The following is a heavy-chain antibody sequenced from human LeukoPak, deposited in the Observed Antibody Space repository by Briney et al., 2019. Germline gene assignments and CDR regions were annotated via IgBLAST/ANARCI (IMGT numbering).Heavy chain of an antibody. Sequence: GRSLRLSCAASGFTFSSYAMHWVRQAPGKGLEWVAVISYDGSNKYYADSVKGRFTISRDNSKNTLYLQMNSLRAEDTAVYYCARDDIVVVPAATLYFDYWGQGTLVTVSS. V-gene: IGHV3-30*04. J-gene: IGHJ4*02. CDR2: ISYDGSNK. CDR3: ARDDIVVVPAATLYFDY. D-gene: IGHD2-2*01. CDR1: GFTFSSYA.